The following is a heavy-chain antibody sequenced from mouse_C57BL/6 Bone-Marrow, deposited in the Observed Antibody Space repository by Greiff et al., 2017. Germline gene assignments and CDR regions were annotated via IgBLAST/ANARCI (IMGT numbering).Heavy chain of an antibody. CDR1: GFTFTGYW. J-gene: IGHJ4*01. D-gene: IGHD2-4*01. V-gene: IGHV1-9*01. CDR2: ILPGSGST. CDR3: ATYDYGRCVVYAMDY. Sequence: VQLQQSGAELMKPGASVKLSCAATGFTFTGYWIEWVQQRPGHGLEWIGKILPGSGSTNYNEKFKGLATFTADTSSNTAYMQLSRLTTEDSAIYCCATYDYGRCVVYAMDYWGQGTSVTVSS.